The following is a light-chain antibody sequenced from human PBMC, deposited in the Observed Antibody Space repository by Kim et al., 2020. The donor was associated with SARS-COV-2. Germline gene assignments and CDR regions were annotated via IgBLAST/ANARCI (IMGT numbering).Light chain of an antibody. Sequence: AVVGDRVTITCRASQSISVWLAWYHQRPGKAPKLLISGASSLQIGVPSRISGSGSGTVFTLTISSLQPEDVGTYYCQHANGFPWTFGQGTKVDIK. J-gene: IGKJ1*01. CDR2: GAS. CDR1: QSISVW. V-gene: IGKV1-12*01. CDR3: QHANGFPWT.